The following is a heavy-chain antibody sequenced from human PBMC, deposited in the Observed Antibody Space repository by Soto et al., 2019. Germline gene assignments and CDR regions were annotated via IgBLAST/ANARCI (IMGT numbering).Heavy chain of an antibody. V-gene: IGHV4-30-2*01. CDR2: IYHSGST. D-gene: IGHD5-18*01. Sequence: SETLSLTCAVSGGSISSGGYSWSWIRQPPGKGLEWIGYIYHSGSTYYNPSLKSRVTISRDNAKNSLYLQMNSLRAEDTAVYYCARDYSSYGPFDYWGQGTLVTVSS. CDR1: GGSISSGGYS. J-gene: IGHJ4*02. CDR3: ARDYSSYGPFDY.